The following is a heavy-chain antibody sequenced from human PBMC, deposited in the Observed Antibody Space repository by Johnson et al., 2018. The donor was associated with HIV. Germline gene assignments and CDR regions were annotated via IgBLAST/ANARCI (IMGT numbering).Heavy chain of an antibody. Sequence: VQLVESGGGVVQPGGSLTLSCAASGFTFSSYDMHWVRQATGKGLEWVSAIGTAGDTYYPGSVKGRFTISRENAKNSLYLQMNSLRAEDTAVYYCASASSGSYYDQEPFDAFDIWGQGTMVTVSS. D-gene: IGHD1-26*01. V-gene: IGHV3-13*01. CDR2: IGTAGDT. CDR1: GFTFSSYD. J-gene: IGHJ3*02. CDR3: ASASSGSYYDQEPFDAFDI.